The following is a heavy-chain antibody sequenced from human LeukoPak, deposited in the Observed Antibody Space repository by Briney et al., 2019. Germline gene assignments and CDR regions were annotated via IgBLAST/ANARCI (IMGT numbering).Heavy chain of an antibody. V-gene: IGHV4-59*01. CDR3: ARDRSLDIVVVPDYYYGMDV. CDR1: GGSISSYY. J-gene: IGHJ6*04. D-gene: IGHD2-2*03. CDR2: IYYSGST. Sequence: SETLSLTCTVSGGSISSYYWSWIRQPPGKGLEWIGYIYYSGSTNYNPSLKSRVTISVDTSKSQFSLKLSSVTAADTAVYYCARDRSLDIVVVPDYYYGMDVWGKGTTVTVSS.